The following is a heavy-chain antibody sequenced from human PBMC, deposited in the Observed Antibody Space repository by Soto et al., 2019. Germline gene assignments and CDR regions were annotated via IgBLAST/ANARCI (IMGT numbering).Heavy chain of an antibody. J-gene: IGHJ4*02. D-gene: IGHD6-13*01. CDR3: AREGIAAALDY. Sequence: GGSLRLSCAASGFTFSSYAMHWVRQAPGKGLEWVAVISYDGSNKYYADSVKGRFTISRDNAKNSLYLQVNSLRAEDTAVYYCAREGIAAALDYWGQGTLVTVSS. CDR1: GFTFSSYA. V-gene: IGHV3-30-3*01. CDR2: ISYDGSNK.